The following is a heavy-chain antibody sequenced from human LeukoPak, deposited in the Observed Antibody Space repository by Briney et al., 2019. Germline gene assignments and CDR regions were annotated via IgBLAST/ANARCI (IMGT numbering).Heavy chain of an antibody. V-gene: IGHV4-59*01. CDR3: ARAFWGNYFDY. J-gene: IGHJ4*02. CDR1: GGSISSYY. D-gene: IGHD3-16*01. CDR2: IHYSGNT. Sequence: SETLSLTCTVSGGSISSYYWSWMRQPPGKGLEWIGYIHYSGNTDYNPSLKSRATISADTSKNQFSLKLSSVTAADTAVYYCARAFWGNYFDYWGQGTLVTVSS.